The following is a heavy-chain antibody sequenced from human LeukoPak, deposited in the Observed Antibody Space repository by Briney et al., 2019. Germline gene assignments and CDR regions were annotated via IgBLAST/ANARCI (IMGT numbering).Heavy chain of an antibody. D-gene: IGHD2-21*02. CDR1: GYTFTSYY. Sequence: ASVKVSCKASGYTFTSYYMHWVRQAPGQGLEWMGWINPNSGDTKYAQKFQGRVTMTRDTSISTAYMELSRLRSDDTAVCYCARDSEAYCGGDCYSPNWYFDLWGRGTLVTVSS. V-gene: IGHV1-2*02. CDR3: ARDSEAYCGGDCYSPNWYFDL. J-gene: IGHJ2*01. CDR2: INPNSGDT.